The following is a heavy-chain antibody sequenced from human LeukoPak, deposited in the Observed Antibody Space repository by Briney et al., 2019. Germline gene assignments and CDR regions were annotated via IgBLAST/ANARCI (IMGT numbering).Heavy chain of an antibody. CDR2: IYSGGST. D-gene: IGHD3-10*01. J-gene: IGHJ4*02. CDR3: ARGSYGSGSFY. CDR1: GFTVSSNY. V-gene: IGHV3-66*02. Sequence: GGSLRLSCAASGFTVSSNYMSWVRQAPGKGLEWVSVIYSGGSTYYADSVKGRFTISRDNSKNTLYLQMNSLRAEDAAVYYCARGSYGSGSFYWGQGTLVTVSS.